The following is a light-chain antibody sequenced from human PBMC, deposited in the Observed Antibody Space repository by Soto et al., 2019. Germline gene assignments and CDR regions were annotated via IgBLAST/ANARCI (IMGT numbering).Light chain of an antibody. CDR3: QQLHSYPIT. Sequence: DIQLTQSPSFLSASVGDRVTISCRASQGMNTYVAWYQQKPGKAPKLLIYGASTLHTRVPSRFSGSESGAEFTLTISSLQHEDFATYYCQQLHSYPITFGQGTRLEIK. CDR2: GAS. CDR1: QGMNTY. J-gene: IGKJ5*01. V-gene: IGKV1-9*01.